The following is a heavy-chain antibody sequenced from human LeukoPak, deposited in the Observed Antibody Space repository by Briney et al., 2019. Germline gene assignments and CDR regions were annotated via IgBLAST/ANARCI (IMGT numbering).Heavy chain of an antibody. CDR3: AREVGDGYNSGWYLDL. CDR1: GFTFSGYW. D-gene: IGHD5-24*01. Sequence: GGSLRLSCAASGFTFSGYWMNWVRQAPGKGLEWVANMKADGSEKYYVDSVKGRFTISRDNAKNSLYLQMNSLRAEDTAVYYCAREVGDGYNSGWYLDLWGRGTLVTVSS. V-gene: IGHV3-7*01. CDR2: MKADGSEK. J-gene: IGHJ2*01.